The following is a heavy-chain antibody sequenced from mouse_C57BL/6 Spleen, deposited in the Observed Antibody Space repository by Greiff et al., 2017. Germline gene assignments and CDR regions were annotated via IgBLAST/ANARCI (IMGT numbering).Heavy chain of an antibody. J-gene: IGHJ1*03. V-gene: IGHV5-17*01. CDR1: GFTFSDYG. Sequence: DVHLVESGGGLVKPGGSLKLSCAASGFTFSDYGMHWVRQAPEKGLEWVAYISSGSSTIYYADTVKGRFTISRDNAKNTLFLQMTSLRSEDTAMYYCARTGRYFDVWGTGTTVTVSS. CDR2: ISSGSSTI. CDR3: ARTGRYFDV. D-gene: IGHD3-1*01.